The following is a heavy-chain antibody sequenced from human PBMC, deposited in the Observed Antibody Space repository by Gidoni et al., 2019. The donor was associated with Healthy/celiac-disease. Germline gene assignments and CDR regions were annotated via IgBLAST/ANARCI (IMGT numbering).Heavy chain of an antibody. V-gene: IGHV3-23*01. CDR1: GFTLSSHA. CDR2: ISGSGGST. Sequence: EVQLLESGGGLVQPGGSLRLSCAASGFTLSSHAMSWVRQAPGKGLEWVSAISGSGGSTYYADSVKGRFTISRDNSKNTLYLQMNSLRAEDTAVYYCAKVRSGSYRLRGDFDYWGQGTLVTVSS. CDR3: AKVRSGSYRLRGDFDY. D-gene: IGHD1-26*01. J-gene: IGHJ4*02.